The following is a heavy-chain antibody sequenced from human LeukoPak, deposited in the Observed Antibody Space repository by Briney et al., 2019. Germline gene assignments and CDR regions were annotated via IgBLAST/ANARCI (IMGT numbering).Heavy chain of an antibody. J-gene: IGHJ4*02. Sequence: GGSLRLSCAASGSTFSSYAMHWVRQAPGKGLEWVAVISYDGSNKYYADSVKGRFTISRDNSKNTLYLQMNSLRAEDTAVYYCARDPIVEVINQPWFDYWGQGTLVTVSS. CDR1: GSTFSSYA. D-gene: IGHD3-22*01. CDR2: ISYDGSNK. CDR3: ARDPIVEVINQPWFDY. V-gene: IGHV3-30-3*01.